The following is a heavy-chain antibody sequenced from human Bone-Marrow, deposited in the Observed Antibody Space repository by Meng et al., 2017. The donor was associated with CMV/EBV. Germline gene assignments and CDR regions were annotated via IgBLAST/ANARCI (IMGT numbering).Heavy chain of an antibody. Sequence: GESLKISCAASGFTFSNAWMSWVRQAPGKGLEWVAVISYDGSNKYYADSVKGRFTISRDNSKNTLYLQMNSLRAEDTAVYYCARDLDSYDYYYYYGMDVWGQGTTVTVSS. J-gene: IGHJ6*02. CDR1: GFTFSNAW. CDR3: ARDLDSYDYYYYYGMDV. CDR2: ISYDGSNK. D-gene: IGHD5-18*01. V-gene: IGHV3-30-3*01.